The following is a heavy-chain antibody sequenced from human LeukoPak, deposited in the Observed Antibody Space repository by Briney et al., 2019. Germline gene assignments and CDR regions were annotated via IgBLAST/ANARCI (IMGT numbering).Heavy chain of an antibody. CDR2: IIPIFATA. CDR3: ASSTRGVHEYSYGGYFDY. V-gene: IGHV1-69*05. Sequence: SVKVSCKTSGGTFSSYGISWVRQAPGQGLEWMGGIIPIFATANYAQKFQGRVTITTDESTSTAYMELSSLRSEDTAVYYCASSTRGVHEYSYGGYFDYWGQGTLVTVSS. CDR1: GGTFSSYG. D-gene: IGHD5-18*01. J-gene: IGHJ4*02.